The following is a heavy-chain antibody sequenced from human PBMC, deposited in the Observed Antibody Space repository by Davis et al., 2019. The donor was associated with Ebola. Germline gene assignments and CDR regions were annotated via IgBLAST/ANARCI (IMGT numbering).Heavy chain of an antibody. D-gene: IGHD1-7*01. V-gene: IGHV3-15*01. CDR2: IKSKTDGGTT. Sequence: PGGSLRLSCAASGFTVSNAWMSWVRQAPGKGLEWVGRIKSKTDGGTTDYAAPEKGRFTISRDDSKNTLYLQMNSLNTEDTAVYYCVEDWNYDNIFDYWGQGTLVTVSS. CDR3: VEDWNYDNIFDY. CDR1: GFTVSNAW. J-gene: IGHJ4*02.